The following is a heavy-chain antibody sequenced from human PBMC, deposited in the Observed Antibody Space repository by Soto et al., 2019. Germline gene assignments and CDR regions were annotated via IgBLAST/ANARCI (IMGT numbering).Heavy chain of an antibody. CDR3: AKGDGSCGSSYWAYHYYMDF. Sequence: EVQLLESGGGLVQPGGSLRLSCAASGFTFSSYAMSWVRQAPGKGLEWVSAISGSGGSTYYADSVKGRFTISRDKSKNTLYLQMNSLRAVDTAVYYCAKGDGSCGSSYWAYHYYMDFWGKGTTVTVSS. CDR2: ISGSGGST. V-gene: IGHV3-23*01. CDR1: GFTFSSYA. D-gene: IGHD2-15*01. J-gene: IGHJ6*03.